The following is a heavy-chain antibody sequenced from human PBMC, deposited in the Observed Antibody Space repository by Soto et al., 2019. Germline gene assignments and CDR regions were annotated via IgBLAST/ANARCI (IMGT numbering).Heavy chain of an antibody. V-gene: IGHV1-46*03. CDR3: ARGGPPDYYGSGSSPLNTPTNWFDS. Sequence: ASVKVSCKTSGYTFTKFHIHWVRQAPGQGLEWMGMIDPSGGVTRDAQRFQGRITMTSDTSTSTVYMELRGLTSEDTAVYYCARGGPPDYYGSGSSPLNTPTNWFDSWGQGTLVTVSS. CDR1: GYTFTKFH. D-gene: IGHD3-10*01. J-gene: IGHJ5*01. CDR2: IDPSGGVT.